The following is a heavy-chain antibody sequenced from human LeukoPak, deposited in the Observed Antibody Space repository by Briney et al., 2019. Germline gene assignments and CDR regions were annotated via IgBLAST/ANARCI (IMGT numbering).Heavy chain of an antibody. CDR3: ARIDIVVVPSTTFDS. CDR2: INYSGNT. CDR1: GGSLSSTSYY. D-gene: IGHD2-2*01. V-gene: IGHV4-39*01. J-gene: IGHJ4*02. Sequence: SETLSLTCTVSGGSLSSTSYYWGWIRQPPGKGLEWIGSINYSGNTYYNPSLKGRVTISVDTSKNQFSLKLSSVTAADTAVYYCARIDIVVVPSTTFDSWGQGTLVTVSS.